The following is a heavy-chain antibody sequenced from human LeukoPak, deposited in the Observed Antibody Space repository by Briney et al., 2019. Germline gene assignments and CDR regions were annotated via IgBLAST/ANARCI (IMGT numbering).Heavy chain of an antibody. V-gene: IGHV4-61*02. J-gene: IGHJ6*03. CDR1: GGSISSGTDY. CDR2: IQTSGST. D-gene: IGHD6-19*01. Sequence: SQTLSLTCTISGGSISSGTDYWSWIRHPAGKGLEWIRRIQTSGSTNYNPSLKSRVTISVDTSKNQFSLNLSSVTAADTAVYYCARTSRLAVAGTGYYYFYLDVWGRGTTVTVS. CDR3: ARTSRLAVAGTGYYYFYLDV.